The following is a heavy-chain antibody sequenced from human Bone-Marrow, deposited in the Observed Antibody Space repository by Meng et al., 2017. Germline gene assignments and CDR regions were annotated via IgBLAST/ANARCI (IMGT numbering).Heavy chain of an antibody. CDR1: GFTSSYAW. CDR2: ISSSGSTI. CDR3: ARGLLWFGELFGATDY. J-gene: IGHJ4*02. Sequence: GESLKISCAASGFTSSYAWMSWVRQAPGKGLEWVSYISSSGSTIYYADYVKGRFTISRDNAKNSLYLQMNSLRAEDTAVYYCARGLLWFGELFGATDYWGQGTLVTVSS. V-gene: IGHV3-11*04. D-gene: IGHD3-10*01.